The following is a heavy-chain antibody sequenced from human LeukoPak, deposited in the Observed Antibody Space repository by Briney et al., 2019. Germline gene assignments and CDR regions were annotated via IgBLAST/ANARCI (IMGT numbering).Heavy chain of an antibody. J-gene: IGHJ4*02. CDR3: ARDISPYTYGFAY. D-gene: IGHD5-18*01. CDR1: GGSIGSSCYN. Sequence: PSETLSLTCTVSGGSIGSSCYNWGWIRQPPGKGLEWIGTVYSSGSTYYNPSLKSRLSILIDTSKSQFSLNLNSVTAADTAVYYCARDISPYTYGFAYWGQGTLVTASS. CDR2: VYSSGST. V-gene: IGHV4-39*07.